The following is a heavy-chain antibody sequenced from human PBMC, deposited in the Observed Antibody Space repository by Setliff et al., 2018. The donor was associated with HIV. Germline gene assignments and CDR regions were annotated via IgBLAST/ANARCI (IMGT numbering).Heavy chain of an antibody. J-gene: IGHJ4*02. Sequence: TLSLTCPVSGGSISSGSHFWGWIRQPAGKGLEWIGHISTSGTTKYNPSLKSRVTISVDTSKNQFSLKLSSATAADTAVYYCARGHSSGWYEGRYWGQGTLVTVSS. CDR3: ARGHSSGWYEGRY. CDR2: ISTSGTT. V-gene: IGHV4-61*09. D-gene: IGHD6-19*01. CDR1: GGSISSGSHF.